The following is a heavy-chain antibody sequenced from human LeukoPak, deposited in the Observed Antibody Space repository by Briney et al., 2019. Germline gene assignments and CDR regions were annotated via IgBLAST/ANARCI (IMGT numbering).Heavy chain of an antibody. CDR1: GFSFDDHA. V-gene: IGHV3-9*01. CDR3: ARVYGVVVPAAGGVDY. CDR2: TSWNSENL. Sequence: GGSLRLSCVASGFSFDDHAMHWVRQGPGKGLEWVSTTSWNSENLNYADSVTGRFTISRDNAKNSLYLQMNSLRAEDTAVYYCARVYGVVVPAAGGVDYWGQGTLVTVSS. J-gene: IGHJ4*02. D-gene: IGHD2-2*01.